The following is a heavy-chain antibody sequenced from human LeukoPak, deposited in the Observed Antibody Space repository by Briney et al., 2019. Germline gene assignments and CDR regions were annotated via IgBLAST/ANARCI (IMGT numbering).Heavy chain of an antibody. V-gene: IGHV3-23*01. CDR1: GFTFSSYA. CDR2: ISGSGGST. Sequence: SGGSLRLSCAASGFTFSSYAMSWVRQAPGKGLEWVSAISGSGGSTYYADSVKGRFTISRDNSKNTLYLQMNSLRAEDTAVYYSAKDLVGATGAFDIWGQGTMATVSS. D-gene: IGHD1-26*01. CDR3: AKDLVGATGAFDI. J-gene: IGHJ3*02.